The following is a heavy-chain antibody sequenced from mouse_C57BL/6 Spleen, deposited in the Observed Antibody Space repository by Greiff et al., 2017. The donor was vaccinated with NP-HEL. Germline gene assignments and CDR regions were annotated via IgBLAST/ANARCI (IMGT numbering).Heavy chain of an antibody. CDR3: LPSPFAY. Sequence: VKLQESGPELVKPGASVKISCKASGYAFSSSWMNWVKQRPGKGLEWIGRIYPGDGDTNYNGKFKGKATLTADKSSSTAYMQLSSLTSEDSAVYFCLPSPFAYWGQGTLVTVSA. CDR2: IYPGDGDT. CDR1: GYAFSSSW. J-gene: IGHJ3*01. V-gene: IGHV1-82*01.